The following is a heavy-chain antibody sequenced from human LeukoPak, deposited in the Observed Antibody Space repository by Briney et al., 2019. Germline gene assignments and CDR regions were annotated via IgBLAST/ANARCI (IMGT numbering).Heavy chain of an antibody. D-gene: IGHD3-22*01. CDR3: ARVVGGYQYYYYYYMDV. CDR2: IYSDGTT. J-gene: IGHJ6*03. V-gene: IGHV3-66*01. CDR1: GFTVSSNY. Sequence: GGSLRLSCAASGFTVSSNYMSWVRQAPGKGLEWVSVIYSDGTTHYADSVKGRFSISRDNAKNSLYLQMNSLRAEDTAVYYCARVVGGYQYYYYYYMDVWGKGTTVTVSS.